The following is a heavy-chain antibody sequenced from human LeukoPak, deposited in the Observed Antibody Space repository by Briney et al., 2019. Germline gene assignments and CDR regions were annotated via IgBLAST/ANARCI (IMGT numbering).Heavy chain of an antibody. V-gene: IGHV3-21*04. Sequence: GGSLRLSCAASGFTFSTYSMNWVRQAPGKGLEWVSSISSSSIYIYYADSVKGRFTISRDNSKNTLYLQMNSLRAEDTAVYYCAKAHYYATYYFDYWGQGTLVTVSS. CDR1: GFTFSTYS. J-gene: IGHJ4*02. CDR3: AKAHYYATYYFDY. CDR2: ISSSSIYI. D-gene: IGHD3-10*01.